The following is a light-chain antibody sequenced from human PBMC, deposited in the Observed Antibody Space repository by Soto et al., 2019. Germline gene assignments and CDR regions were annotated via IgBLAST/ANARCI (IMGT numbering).Light chain of an antibody. CDR2: DAS. CDR3: QQRSNCPIT. CDR1: QSVSSY. Sequence: EIVLTQSPSTLSLSPGKRATLSCRASQSVSSYLACYQQKPGQAPRLLIYDASNRATGIPARFSGSGSGTDFTPTLSSLEPEDFAVYYCQQRSNCPITFGQGTRLEIK. V-gene: IGKV3-11*01. J-gene: IGKJ5*01.